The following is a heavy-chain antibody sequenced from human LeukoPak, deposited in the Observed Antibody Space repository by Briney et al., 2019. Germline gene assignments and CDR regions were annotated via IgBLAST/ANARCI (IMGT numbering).Heavy chain of an antibody. J-gene: IGHJ2*01. CDR2: ICYSGST. Sequence: PSETLSLTCTVSGGSISSSSYYWGWIRQPPGQGLEWIGSICYSGSTYYNPSLKSRVTISVDTSKNQFSLKLSSVTAADTAVYYCARPAILTGYYNWYFDLWGRGTLVTVSS. V-gene: IGHV4-39*01. CDR3: ARPAILTGYYNWYFDL. CDR1: GGSISSSSYY. D-gene: IGHD3-9*01.